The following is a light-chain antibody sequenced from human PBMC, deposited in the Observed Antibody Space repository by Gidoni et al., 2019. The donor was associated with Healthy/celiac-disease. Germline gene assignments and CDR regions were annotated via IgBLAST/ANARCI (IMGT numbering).Light chain of an antibody. J-gene: IGLJ2*01. Sequence: SHELTQPPSVSVSPGQTARLTCSGDKLGNKYACWYQQKAGQPPVLVIYRDSKRPPGIPERFSGSNSGNTATLTISGTQAMDEADYYCQAWDSSTAVVFGGGTKLTVL. V-gene: IGLV3-1*01. CDR3: QAWDSSTAVV. CDR2: RDS. CDR1: KLGNKY.